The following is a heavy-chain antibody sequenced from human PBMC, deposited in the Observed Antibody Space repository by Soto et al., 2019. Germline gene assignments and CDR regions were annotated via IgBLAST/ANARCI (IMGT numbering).Heavy chain of an antibody. D-gene: IGHD3-16*02. Sequence: GGSLRLSCAASGFTVSSNYMSWVRQAPGKGLEWVSVIYSGGSTYYADSVKGRFTISRDNSKNTLYLQMNSLRAEDTAVYYCASTAPTGLWGSYRPPGYWGQGTLVTVSS. CDR1: GFTVSSNY. CDR2: IYSGGST. CDR3: ASTAPTGLWGSYRPPGY. V-gene: IGHV3-66*01. J-gene: IGHJ4*02.